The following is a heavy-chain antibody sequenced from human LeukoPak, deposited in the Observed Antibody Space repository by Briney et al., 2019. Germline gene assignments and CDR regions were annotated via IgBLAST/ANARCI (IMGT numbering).Heavy chain of an antibody. V-gene: IGHV3-33*01. CDR1: GFTFSSYD. J-gene: IGHJ4*02. D-gene: IGHD6-13*01. CDR3: ARLMARIAAAGTLDY. Sequence: PGGSLRLSCAASGFTFSSYDMHWVRQAPGKGLEWVAVIWYDGSNKYYADSVKGRFTISRDNSKNTLYLQMNSLRAEDTAVYYCARLMARIAAAGTLDYWGQGTLVTVSS. CDR2: IWYDGSNK.